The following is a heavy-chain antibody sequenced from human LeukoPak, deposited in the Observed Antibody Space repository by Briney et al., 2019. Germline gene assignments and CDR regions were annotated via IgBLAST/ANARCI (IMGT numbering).Heavy chain of an antibody. J-gene: IGHJ4*02. CDR3: ARAASHCHIGDY. CDR1: GFTFSSYA. CDR2: ISGSGGST. Sequence: GGSLRLSCAASGFTFSSYAMSWVRQAPGKGPEWVSAISGSGGSTYYADSVKGRFTISRDNSKNTLYLQMSSLRAEDTAVYYCARAASHCHIGDYWGQGTLVTVSS. V-gene: IGHV3-23*01. D-gene: IGHD2-21*02.